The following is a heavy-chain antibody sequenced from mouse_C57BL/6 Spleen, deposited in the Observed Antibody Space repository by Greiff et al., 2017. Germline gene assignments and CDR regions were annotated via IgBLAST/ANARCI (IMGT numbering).Heavy chain of an antibody. CDR2: ISSGSSTI. Sequence: EVQGVESGGGLVKPGGSLKLSCAASGFTFSDYGMHWVRQAPEKGLEWVAYISSGSSTIYYADTVKGRFTISRDNAKNTLFLQMTNLRTEDTAMYYCATYGSSYWYFDVWGTGTTVTVSS. CDR1: GFTFSDYG. CDR3: ATYGSSYWYFDV. D-gene: IGHD1-1*01. V-gene: IGHV5-17*01. J-gene: IGHJ1*03.